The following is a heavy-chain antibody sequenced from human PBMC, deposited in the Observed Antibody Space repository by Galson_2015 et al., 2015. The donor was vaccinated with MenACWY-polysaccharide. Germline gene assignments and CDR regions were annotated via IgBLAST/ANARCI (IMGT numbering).Heavy chain of an antibody. D-gene: IGHD1-1*01. CDR3: ARGNHWNADWFDP. Sequence: SLRLSCAASGFTFSRYAVHWVRQAPGKGLEWVAIISYDGSIKYYADSVKGRFTISRDNSKNTLYLQMNSLRAEDTAVYYCARGNHWNADWFDPWGQGTLVTVSS. CDR1: GFTFSRYA. V-gene: IGHV3-30-3*01. J-gene: IGHJ5*02. CDR2: ISYDGSIK.